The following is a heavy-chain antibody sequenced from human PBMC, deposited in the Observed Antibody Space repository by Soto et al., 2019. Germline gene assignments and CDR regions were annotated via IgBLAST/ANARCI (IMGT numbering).Heavy chain of an antibody. CDR1: GFTFNNYA. Sequence: EVQLLESGGGLVQPGGSLTLSCAASGFTFNNYAMNWVRQAPGKGLEWVSAISGSGDKTYYADSVKGRFTISRDISKNVVYLQMNSLRADDTAVYYCAKVGERFRYYFDYGGQGNLVTVSS. J-gene: IGHJ4*02. V-gene: IGHV3-23*01. CDR2: ISGSGDKT. D-gene: IGHD2-21*01. CDR3: AKVGERFRYYFDY.